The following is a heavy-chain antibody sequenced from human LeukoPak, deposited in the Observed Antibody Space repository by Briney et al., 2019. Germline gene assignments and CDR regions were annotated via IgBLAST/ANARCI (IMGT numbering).Heavy chain of an antibody. CDR3: ARAPKWVRGVLSD. D-gene: IGHD3-10*01. Sequence: SETLSLTCTVSGGSISSSDYYWGWIRQPPGKGLEWIGSIYYSGSTYYNPSLKSRVTISVDTSKNQFSLKLSSVTAADTAVYYCARAPKWVRGVLSDWGQGTLVTVSS. CDR2: IYYSGST. J-gene: IGHJ4*02. V-gene: IGHV4-39*07. CDR1: GGSISSSDYY.